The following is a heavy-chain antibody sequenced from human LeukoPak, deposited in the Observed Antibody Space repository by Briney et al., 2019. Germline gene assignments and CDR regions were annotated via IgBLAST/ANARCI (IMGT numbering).Heavy chain of an antibody. V-gene: IGHV1-2*06. CDR2: INPNSGGT. D-gene: IGHD2-15*01. J-gene: IGHJ6*03. CDR3: ARDLAMVVDYYYYYMDV. CDR1: GYTFTGYY. Sequence: GASVKVSCKASGYTFTGYYMHWVRQAPGQGLEWMGRINPNSGGTNYAQKFQGRVTMTRDTSISTAYMELSRLRSDDTAAYYCARDLAMVVDYYYYYMDVWGKGTTVTVSS.